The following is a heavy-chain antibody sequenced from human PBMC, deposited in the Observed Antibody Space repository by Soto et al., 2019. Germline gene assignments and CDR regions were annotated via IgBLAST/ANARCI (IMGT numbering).Heavy chain of an antibody. CDR3: ARIKLVEWFFINVDVYDMDV. J-gene: IGHJ6*02. CDR1: GFSLSDYA. V-gene: IGHV3-48*02. Sequence: GGSLRLSCVASGFSLSDYAVNWVRQAPGKGLEWVSFISSDSRTIYYADSVEGRFTVSRDNARNSVSLQMDSLRDGDAAVYYCARIKLVEWFFINVDVYDMDVRGQGTQVTVSS. D-gene: IGHD3-3*01. CDR2: ISSDSRTI.